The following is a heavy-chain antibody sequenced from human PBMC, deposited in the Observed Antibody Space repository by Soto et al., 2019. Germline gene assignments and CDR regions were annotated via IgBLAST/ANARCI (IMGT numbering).Heavy chain of an antibody. J-gene: IGHJ5*02. V-gene: IGHV2-5*01. Sequence: SGPTLVKPTQTLTLTCTFSWFSLSTSGVGVGWIRQPPGKALEWLALIYWNDDKRYSPSLKSRLTITKDTSKNQVVLTMTNMDPVDTATYYCAHSASRSSGGPLVNWFDPWGQGTLVTVSS. D-gene: IGHD6-19*01. CDR1: WFSLSTSGVG. CDR2: IYWNDDK. CDR3: AHSASRSSGGPLVNWFDP.